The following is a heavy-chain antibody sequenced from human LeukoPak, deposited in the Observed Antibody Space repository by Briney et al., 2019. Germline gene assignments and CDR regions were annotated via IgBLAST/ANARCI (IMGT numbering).Heavy chain of an antibody. CDR2: IYYTGNT. V-gene: IGHV4-59*08. CDR3: ARHASYFYSSPYAD. CDR1: PLSVTNYY. D-gene: IGHD3-22*01. J-gene: IGHJ4*02. Sequence: MSSETLSLTCAVSPLSVTNYYWSWIRQPPGKGLEWIGYIYYTGNTNYNPSLKSRVTLSLDTSKNQFSLRLNSVTATDTAVYYCARHASYFYSSPYADWGQGTLVTVSS.